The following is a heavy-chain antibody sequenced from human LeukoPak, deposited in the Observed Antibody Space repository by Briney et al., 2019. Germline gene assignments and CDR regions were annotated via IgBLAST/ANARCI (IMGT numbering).Heavy chain of an antibody. Sequence: GESLKISCKGSGYSFTSYWIGWVRQMPGKGLEWMGIIYPGDSDTRYSPSFQGQVTISADKSISTAYLQWSSLKASDTAMYYCERHISGRYTPLGDWGQGTLVTVSS. CDR3: ERHISGRYTPLGD. CDR1: GYSFTSYW. V-gene: IGHV5-51*01. J-gene: IGHJ4*02. CDR2: IYPGDSDT. D-gene: IGHD3-10*01.